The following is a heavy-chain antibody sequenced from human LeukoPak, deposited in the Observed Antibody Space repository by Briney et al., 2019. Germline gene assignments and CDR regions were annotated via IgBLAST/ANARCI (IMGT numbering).Heavy chain of an antibody. Sequence: ETLSLTCTVSGGSLSSYNWSWLRQPPGKGLEWIGHIYYSGNTNYNHALNSRGTISVVTCENHFSVKLNSVTAAGTAVYYCARNKPLDPFAFWGQGTIESPS. CDR2: IYYSGNT. CDR1: GGSLSSYN. J-gene: IGHJ3*01. D-gene: IGHD1/OR15-1a*01. V-gene: IGHV4-59*01. CDR3: ARNKPLDPFAF.